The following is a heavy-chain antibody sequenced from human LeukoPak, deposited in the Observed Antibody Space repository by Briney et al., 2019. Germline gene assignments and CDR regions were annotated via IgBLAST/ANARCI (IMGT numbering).Heavy chain of an antibody. Sequence: TSETLSLTCTVSGGPISTPYWGWTRQPPGEGLEWIGYLDHSGTTNCNPSLKSRVTISVDTSKNQFSLKLTSVTAADTAVYYCARLYCYAGSCYAGLDHWGQGTLVTVSS. D-gene: IGHD3-22*01. J-gene: IGHJ4*02. V-gene: IGHV4-59*08. CDR2: LDHSGTT. CDR1: GGPISTPY. CDR3: ARLYCYAGSCYAGLDH.